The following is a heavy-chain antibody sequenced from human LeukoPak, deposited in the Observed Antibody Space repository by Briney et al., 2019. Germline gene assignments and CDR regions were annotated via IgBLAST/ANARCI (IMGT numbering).Heavy chain of an antibody. Sequence: GASVKVSCKASGYTFTGYYMHWVRQAPGQGLEWMGWINPNSGGTNYAQKFQGRVTMTRDTSISTAYMELSRLRSDDTAVYYCARDPNTIFGVVDYWGQGTLVTVSS. J-gene: IGHJ4*02. CDR3: ARDPNTIFGVVDY. V-gene: IGHV1-2*02. D-gene: IGHD3-3*01. CDR1: GYTFTGYY. CDR2: INPNSGGT.